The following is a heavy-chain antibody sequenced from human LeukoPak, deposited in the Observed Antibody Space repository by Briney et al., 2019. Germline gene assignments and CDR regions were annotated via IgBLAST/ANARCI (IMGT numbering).Heavy chain of an antibody. J-gene: IGHJ3*02. V-gene: IGHV3-11*01. CDR1: GFTFRDYY. CDR3: ARVFLDAFDI. Sequence: PGGSLRLSCAASGFTFRDYYMSWIRQAPGKGLEWVSYISSGGNTIYYADSVKGQFTISRDNAKNSLYLQMNSLRAEDTAVYHCARVFLDAFDIWGQGTMVTVSS. CDR2: ISSGGNTI.